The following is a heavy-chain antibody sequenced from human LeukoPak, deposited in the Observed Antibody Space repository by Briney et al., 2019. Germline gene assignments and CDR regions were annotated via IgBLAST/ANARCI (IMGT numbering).Heavy chain of an antibody. CDR2: FDPEDGET. Sequence: ASVKVSCKVSGYTLTELSMHWVRQAPGKGLEWAGGFDPEDGETIYAQKFQGRVTMTEDTSTDTAYMELSSLRSEDTAVYYCATETISGSSSRRIRWFDPWGQGTLVTVSS. J-gene: IGHJ5*02. V-gene: IGHV1-24*01. D-gene: IGHD1-26*01. CDR3: ATETISGSSSRRIRWFDP. CDR1: GYTLTELS.